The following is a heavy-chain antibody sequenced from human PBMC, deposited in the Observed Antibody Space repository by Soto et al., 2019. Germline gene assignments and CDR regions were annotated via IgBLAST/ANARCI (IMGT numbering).Heavy chain of an antibody. V-gene: IGHV3-9*01. J-gene: IGHJ4*02. CDR3: VKVHGAHYYSPGSD. CDR1: GFTYDDYA. D-gene: IGHD3-10*01. Sequence: EVQVVESGGGLVQPGRSLRLSCAASGFTYDDYAMHWVRQAPGKGLEWVSGISWNSGSVGYADSVQGRFTITRDNAKNSLYLQLNSLRPEETDLYSCVKVHGAHYYSPGSDWGQGTLVSVSS. CDR2: ISWNSGSV.